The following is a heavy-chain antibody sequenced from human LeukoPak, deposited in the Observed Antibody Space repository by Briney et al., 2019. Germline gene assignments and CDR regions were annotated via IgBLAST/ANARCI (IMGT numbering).Heavy chain of an antibody. Sequence: KPGGSLRLSCAASGFTFTNAWMTWVRQAPGKGLEWVGRIKSKGDGETTDYAAPVKGRFSMSRDDSKATMYLQMYGLEAEDTAVYYCTTDLGLTMIRGVIVYWGQGALVTVSS. CDR2: IKSKGDGETT. D-gene: IGHD3-10*01. CDR1: GFTFTNAW. CDR3: TTDLGLTMIRGVIVY. J-gene: IGHJ4*02. V-gene: IGHV3-15*01.